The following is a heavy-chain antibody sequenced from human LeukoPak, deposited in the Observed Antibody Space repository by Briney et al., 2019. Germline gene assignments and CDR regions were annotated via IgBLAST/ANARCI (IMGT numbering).Heavy chain of an antibody. D-gene: IGHD2/OR15-2a*01. V-gene: IGHV3-7*03. J-gene: IGHJ4*02. CDR1: GLTFSRHW. CDR3: ARGQYFSTTYYFDY. Sequence: PGGSLRLSCAASGLTFSRHWMTWVRQAPGKGLEWVANIKHDGSEKNYVDSVKGRFTISRDNAKNSLFLQMNSLRAEDTAVYFCARGQYFSTTYYFDYWGQGTLVTVSS. CDR2: IKHDGSEK.